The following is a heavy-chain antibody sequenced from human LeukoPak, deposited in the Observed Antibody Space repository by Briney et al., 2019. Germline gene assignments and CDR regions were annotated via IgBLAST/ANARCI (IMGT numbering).Heavy chain of an antibody. CDR1: GFTFSSYS. Sequence: GGSLRLSCAASGFTFSSYSMNWVRQAPGKGLEWVSYISSSSSTIYYADSVKGRFTISRDNSKNTLYLQMNSLRAEDTAVYYCARGRGAAAGTIDYWGQGTLVTVSS. CDR2: ISSSSSTI. V-gene: IGHV3-48*01. CDR3: ARGRGAAAGTIDY. J-gene: IGHJ4*02. D-gene: IGHD6-13*01.